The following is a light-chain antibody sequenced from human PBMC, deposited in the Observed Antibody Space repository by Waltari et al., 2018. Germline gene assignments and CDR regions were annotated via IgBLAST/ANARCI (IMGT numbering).Light chain of an antibody. CDR1: KLGDKY. V-gene: IGLV3-1*01. CDR3: QAWDSSTVV. J-gene: IGLJ2*01. Sequence: SYELPQPPSVSVSPGQTASITGPGDKLGDKYACWYQQKPGQSPVLVIYQDSKRPSGIPERFSGSNSGNTATLTISGTQAMDEADYYCQAWDSSTVVFGGGTKLTVL. CDR2: QDS.